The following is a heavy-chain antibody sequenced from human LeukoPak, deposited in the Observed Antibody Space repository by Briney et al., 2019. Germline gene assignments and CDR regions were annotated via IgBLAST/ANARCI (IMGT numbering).Heavy chain of an antibody. J-gene: IGHJ4*02. CDR3: ATPMSGVVVITFDY. CDR1: GYTFIGYY. Sequence: ASVKVSCKASGYTFIGYYMHWVRQAPGQGLEWMGWINPNSGGTNYAQKFQGRVTMTRDTSISTAYMELSSLRSDDTAVYYCATPMSGVVVITFDYWGQGTLVTVSS. CDR2: INPNSGGT. V-gene: IGHV1-2*02. D-gene: IGHD3-22*01.